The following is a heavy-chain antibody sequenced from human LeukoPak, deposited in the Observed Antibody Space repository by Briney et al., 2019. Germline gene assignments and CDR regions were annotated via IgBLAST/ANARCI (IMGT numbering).Heavy chain of an antibody. CDR1: GYTLTELS. J-gene: IGHJ4*02. D-gene: IGHD6-25*01. V-gene: IGHV1-24*01. CDR3: ATDPPGTAQFDY. CDR2: FDPEDGET. Sequence: VSVKVSCKVSGYTLTELSMHWVRQAPGKGLEWMGGFDPEDGETIYAQKFQGRVTMTEDTSTDTAYMELSSLRSEDTAVYYCATDPPGTAQFDYWGQGTLVTVSS.